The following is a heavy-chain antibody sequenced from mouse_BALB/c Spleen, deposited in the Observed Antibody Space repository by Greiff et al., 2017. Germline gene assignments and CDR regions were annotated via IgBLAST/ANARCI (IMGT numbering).Heavy chain of an antibody. V-gene: IGHV5-17*02. Sequence: DVMLVESGGGLVQPGGSRKLSCAASGFTFSSFGMHWVRQAPEKGLEWVAYISSGSSTIYYADTVKGRFTISRDNPKNTLFLQMTSLRSEDTAMYYCARRDWDVFAYWGQGTLVTVSA. CDR1: GFTFSSFG. J-gene: IGHJ3*01. D-gene: IGHD4-1*01. CDR3: ARRDWDVFAY. CDR2: ISSGSSTI.